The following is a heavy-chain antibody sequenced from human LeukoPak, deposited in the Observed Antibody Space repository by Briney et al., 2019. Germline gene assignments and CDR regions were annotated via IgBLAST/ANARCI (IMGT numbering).Heavy chain of an antibody. D-gene: IGHD1-7*01. CDR1: GFTFTSSA. Sequence: ASVKVSCKASGFTFTSSAVQWVRQARGQRLEWIGWIVVGSGNTNYAQKFQERVTITRDMSTSTAYMELSSLRSEDTAVYYCAAARDHGTTSYYYYMDVWGKGTTVTVSS. CDR3: AAARDHGTTSYYYYMDV. J-gene: IGHJ6*03. V-gene: IGHV1-58*01. CDR2: IVVGSGNT.